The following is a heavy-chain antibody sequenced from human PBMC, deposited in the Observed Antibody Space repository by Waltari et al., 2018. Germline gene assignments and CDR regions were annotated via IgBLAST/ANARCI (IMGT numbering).Heavy chain of an antibody. D-gene: IGHD6-13*01. CDR3: ATWGAASVNPYFDN. CDR1: GGTFNSFA. J-gene: IGHJ4*02. Sequence: QVQLVQSGAEVKKPGSSMKVSCKASGGTFNSFALSWVRQAPGQRLEWMGGFIPIFGTTNYAQMFQDRVTITADESTSTAHMELSSLTSEDTAVYYCATWGAASVNPYFDNWGQGTLVTVSS. CDR2: FIPIFGTT. V-gene: IGHV1-69*01.